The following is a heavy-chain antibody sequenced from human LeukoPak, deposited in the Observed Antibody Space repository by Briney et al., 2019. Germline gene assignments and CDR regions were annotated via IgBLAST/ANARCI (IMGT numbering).Heavy chain of an antibody. D-gene: IGHD6-19*01. CDR1: GFTFDDYA. CDR3: AKELYSSGWYFWFDP. J-gene: IGHJ5*02. Sequence: PGGSLRLSCAASGFTFDDYAMHWVRQAPGKGLEWVSLISGDGGSTYYADSVKVRFTISRDNSKNSLYLQMNSLRTEDTALYYCAKELYSSGWYFWFDPWGQGTLVTVSS. CDR2: ISGDGGST. V-gene: IGHV3-43*02.